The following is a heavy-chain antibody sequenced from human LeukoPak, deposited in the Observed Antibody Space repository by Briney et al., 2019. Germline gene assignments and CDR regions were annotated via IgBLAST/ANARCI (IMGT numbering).Heavy chain of an antibody. CDR3: VKVNSSSWHNFDY. Sequence: PGGSLRLSCAASGFTFSDYGMHWVRQAPGKGLEWVAVISYEGINKYYADFVKGRFTISRDNARNTLYLQMDSLRAGDAAVYYCVKVNSSSWHNFDYWGQGTLVTVSS. CDR1: GFTFSDYG. D-gene: IGHD6-13*01. CDR2: ISYEGINK. J-gene: IGHJ4*02. V-gene: IGHV3-30*18.